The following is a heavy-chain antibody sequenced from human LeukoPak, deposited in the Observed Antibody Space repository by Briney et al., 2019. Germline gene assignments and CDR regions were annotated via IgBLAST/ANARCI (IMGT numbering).Heavy chain of an antibody. CDR1: GFTFGDYA. V-gene: IGHV3-49*03. CDR3: TGPYCSGGSCQDY. Sequence: GGSLRLSCTASGFTFGDYAMSWFRQAPGKGLEWVGFIRSKAYGGTTEYAAPVKGRFTISRDDSKSIAYLQMNSLKTEDTAVYYCTGPYCSGGSCQDYWGQGTLVTVSS. CDR2: IRSKAYGGTT. D-gene: IGHD2-15*01. J-gene: IGHJ4*02.